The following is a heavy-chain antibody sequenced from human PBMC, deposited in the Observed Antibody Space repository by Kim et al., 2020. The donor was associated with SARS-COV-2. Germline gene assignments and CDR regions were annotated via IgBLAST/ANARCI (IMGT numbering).Heavy chain of an antibody. Sequence: SETLSLTCAVYGGSFSGYYWSWIRQPPGKGLEWIGEINHSGSTNYNPSLKSRVTISVDTSKNQFSLKLSSVTAADTAVSYCARGTRQWLVRGPYYYSMDVWGKGATVTVSS. J-gene: IGHJ6*03. V-gene: IGHV4-34*01. D-gene: IGHD6-19*01. CDR3: ARGTRQWLVRGPYYYSMDV. CDR1: GGSFSGYY. CDR2: INHSGST.